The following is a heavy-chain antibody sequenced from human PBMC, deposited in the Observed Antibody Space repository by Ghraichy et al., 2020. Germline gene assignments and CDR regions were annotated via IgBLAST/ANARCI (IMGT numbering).Heavy chain of an antibody. CDR1: GFTFDDYA. CDR3: AKDMVSSSGWSAFENYGMDV. J-gene: IGHJ6*02. Sequence: GGSLRLSCAASGFTFDDYAMHWVRQAPGKGLEWVSGISWNSGSIGYADSVKGRFTISRDNAKNSLYLQMNSLRAEDTALYYCAKDMVSSSGWSAFENYGMDVWGQGTTVTVSS. V-gene: IGHV3-9*01. CDR2: ISWNSGSI. D-gene: IGHD6-19*01.